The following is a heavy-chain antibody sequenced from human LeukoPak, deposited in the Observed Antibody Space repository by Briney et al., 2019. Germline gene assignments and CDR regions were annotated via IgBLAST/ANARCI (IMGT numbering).Heavy chain of an antibody. J-gene: IGHJ5*02. CDR3: GKGTALDP. D-gene: IGHD2-21*02. CDR1: GFTFSSYA. Sequence: GGSLRLSCAASGFTFSSYAMTWVRQAPGKGLEWVSTIRGSGGGTYYTDSVKGRFTISRDNSQNTLYLQMNSLRAEDTAIYYCGKGTALDPWGQGTLVTVSS. V-gene: IGHV3-23*01. CDR2: IRGSGGGT.